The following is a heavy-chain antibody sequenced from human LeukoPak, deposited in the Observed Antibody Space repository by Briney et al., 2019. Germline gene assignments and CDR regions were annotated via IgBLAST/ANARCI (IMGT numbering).Heavy chain of an antibody. V-gene: IGHV4-59*11. D-gene: IGHD3-22*01. CDR2: IYYSGST. Sequence: SETLSHTCTVSGGSISSHYWSWIRQPPGKGLEWIGYIYYSGSTNYNPSLKSRVTISVDTSKNQFSLKLSSVTAADTAVYYCARSYDSSGYYPLDYWGQGTLVTVSS. J-gene: IGHJ4*02. CDR1: GGSISSHY. CDR3: ARSYDSSGYYPLDY.